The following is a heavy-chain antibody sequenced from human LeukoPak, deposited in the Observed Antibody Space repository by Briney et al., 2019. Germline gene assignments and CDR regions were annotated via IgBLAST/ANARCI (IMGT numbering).Heavy chain of an antibody. V-gene: IGHV4-61*08. CDR2: IYYSGST. CDR1: GGSISSGGYY. D-gene: IGHD5-24*01. CDR3: ARGRMATMIH. Sequence: SETLSLTCTVSGGSISSGGYYWSWIRQPPGKGLEWIGYIYYSGSTNYNPSLKSRVTISVDTSKNQFSLKLSSVTAADTAVYYCARGRMATMIHWGQGTLVTVSS. J-gene: IGHJ4*02.